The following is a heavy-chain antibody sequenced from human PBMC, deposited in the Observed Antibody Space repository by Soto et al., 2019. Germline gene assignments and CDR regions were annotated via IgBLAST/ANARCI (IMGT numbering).Heavy chain of an antibody. CDR3: ARAREDLVLLVALDY. CDR2: ISDDGVNK. V-gene: IGHV3-30*03. J-gene: IGHJ4*02. CDR1: GFRFSDYA. Sequence: QVQLVESGGGVVQPGRSLRLSCAASGFRFSDYAMHWVHQAPGKGLEWVAVISDDGVNKYYLDSVKGRFTISRDNSKNTLYLQMNSLSTDDTAVYYCARAREDLVLLVALDYWGQGTLLTVSS. D-gene: IGHD2-8*01.